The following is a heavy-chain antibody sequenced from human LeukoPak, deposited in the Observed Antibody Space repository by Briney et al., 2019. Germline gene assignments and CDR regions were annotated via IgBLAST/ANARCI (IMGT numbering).Heavy chain of an antibody. D-gene: IGHD2-2*01. CDR1: GYTFTSYG. CDR3: AKDLGCRFTLTSCYRDY. CDR2: ISAYNGNT. V-gene: IGHV1-18*01. J-gene: IGHJ4*02. Sequence: ASVKVSCKASGYTFTSYGISWVRQAPGQGLEWMGWISAYNGNTNYAQKLQGRVTMTTDTSTSTAYMELRSLRSDDTAVYYCAKDLGCRFTLTSCYRDYWGQGTLVTVSS.